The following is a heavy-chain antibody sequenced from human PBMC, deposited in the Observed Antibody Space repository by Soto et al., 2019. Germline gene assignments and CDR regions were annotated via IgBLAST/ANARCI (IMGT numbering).Heavy chain of an antibody. Sequence: QVQLVQSGAELKKSGASVKVSCKTSGYPFTTYDINWVRQATGQGLEWMGWINPNSGNTGYAQRFQGRVTMTRDTSVSTAYMELSSLTAEDTAVYYGVRGYYGSSDDAYRKEFYYWGQGTVVTVSS. D-gene: IGHD3-10*01. CDR3: VRGYYGSSDDAYRKEFYY. CDR2: INPNSGNT. J-gene: IGHJ4*02. CDR1: GYPFTTYD. V-gene: IGHV1-8*01.